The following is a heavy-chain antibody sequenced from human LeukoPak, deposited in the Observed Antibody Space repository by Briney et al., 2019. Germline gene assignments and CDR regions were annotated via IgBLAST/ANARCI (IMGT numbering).Heavy chain of an antibody. J-gene: IGHJ5*02. CDR2: ITGSTYAT. CDR1: GFRFGGSD. D-gene: IGHD6-19*01. V-gene: IGHV3-73*01. CDR3: TTYIRGHH. Sequence: GGSLRLSCAASGFRFGGSDIHWVRQASGKGLEWVGRITGSTYATAYGASVKGRVTVSRDDSKNTAYLQMNSLKIEDTAVYYCTTYIRGHHWGQGTLVTVSS.